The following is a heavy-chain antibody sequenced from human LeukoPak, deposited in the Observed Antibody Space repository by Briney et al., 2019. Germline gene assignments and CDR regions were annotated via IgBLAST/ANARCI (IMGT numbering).Heavy chain of an antibody. CDR1: GFTVSSNY. CDR3: ARDGSVSDAFDI. CDR2: IYSGGST. V-gene: IGHV3-66*01. J-gene: IGHJ3*02. Sequence: GGSLRLSCAASGFTVSSNYMSWVRQAPGKGLEWVSVIYSGGSTYYADSVKGRFTISRGNSKNTLYLQMNSLRAEDTAVYYCARDGSVSDAFDIWGQGTMVTVSS.